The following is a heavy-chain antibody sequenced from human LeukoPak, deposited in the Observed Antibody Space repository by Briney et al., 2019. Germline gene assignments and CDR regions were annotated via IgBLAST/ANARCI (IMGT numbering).Heavy chain of an antibody. D-gene: IGHD5-12*01. CDR1: GGSFSGYY. J-gene: IGHJ4*02. CDR2: INHSGST. V-gene: IGHV4-34*01. Sequence: SETLSLTCAVYGGSFSGYYWGWIRQPPGKGLEWIGEINHSGSTNYNPSLKSRVTISVDTSKNQFSLKLSSVTAADTAVYYCARGSDVDIVATTEEFDYWGQGTLVTVSS. CDR3: ARGSDVDIVATTEEFDY.